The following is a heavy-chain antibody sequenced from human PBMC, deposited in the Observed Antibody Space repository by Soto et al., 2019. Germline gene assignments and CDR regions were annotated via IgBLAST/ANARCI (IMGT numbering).Heavy chain of an antibody. J-gene: IGHJ6*02. CDR3: ASSSLYGMDV. Sequence: SETLSLTCSVSGGSISSGYYYWSWIRQPPGKGLEWIGNIYYSGNTYYNPSLKSRLIISIDTSKNQFSLKVRSVTAADTAVYYCASSSLYGMDVRGQGTTVTVSS. V-gene: IGHV4-30-4*01. CDR1: GGSISSGYYY. CDR2: IYYSGNT.